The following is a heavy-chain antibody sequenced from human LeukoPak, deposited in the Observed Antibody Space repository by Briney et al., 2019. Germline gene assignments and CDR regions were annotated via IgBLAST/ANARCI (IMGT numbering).Heavy chain of an antibody. J-gene: IGHJ4*02. D-gene: IGHD1-26*01. CDR3: AKEDPVGATTDY. V-gene: IGHV3-48*01. Sequence: GGSLRLSCTASGFSFSRYIMNWVRQAPGKGLEWISYISSSSRTIHYADSVKGRFTISRDNSKNTLYLQMNSLRAGDTAVYYCAKEDPVGATTDYWGQGTLVTVSS. CDR1: GFSFSRYI. CDR2: ISSSSRTI.